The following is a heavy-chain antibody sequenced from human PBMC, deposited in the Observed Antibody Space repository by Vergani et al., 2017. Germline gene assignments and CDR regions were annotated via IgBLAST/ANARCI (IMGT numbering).Heavy chain of an antibody. CDR1: GDSISSNNC. D-gene: IGHD2-2*02. CDR3: ATIGYRRWGYYFDY. Sequence: QVQLQESGPGLVKPPWTLSLPCAVSGDSISSNNCWTWVRQPPGKGLEWIGEICHTEDTKYSPSLKSRVTVSVDESRNLFSLRLNSVTAADTAVYYCATIGYRRWGYYFDYWGQGILVTVSS. V-gene: IGHV4-4*03. CDR2: ICHTEDT. J-gene: IGHJ4*02.